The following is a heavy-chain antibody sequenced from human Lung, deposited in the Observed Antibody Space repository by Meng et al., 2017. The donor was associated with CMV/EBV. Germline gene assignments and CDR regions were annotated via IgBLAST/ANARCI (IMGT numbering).Heavy chain of an antibody. CDR1: GYTFTSYD. Sequence: ASVXVSCKASGYTFTSYDINWVRQATGQGLEWMGWMNPNSGNTAYAPKFQGRLTMTRNTSINTAYMDLSSLRSEDTAIYYCTRGRGSTHKGNWFDPWVQGTXVTVSS. J-gene: IGHJ5*02. CDR2: MNPNSGNT. D-gene: IGHD3-10*01. CDR3: TRGRGSTHKGNWFDP. V-gene: IGHV1-8*01.